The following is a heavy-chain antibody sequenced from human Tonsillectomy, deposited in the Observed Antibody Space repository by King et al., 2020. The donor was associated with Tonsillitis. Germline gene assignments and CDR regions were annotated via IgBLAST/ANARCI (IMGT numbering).Heavy chain of an antibody. CDR3: ARVGYYYGSEALDY. D-gene: IGHD3-10*01. J-gene: IGHJ4*02. CDR2: IYHSGST. CDR1: GYSISSGYY. V-gene: IGHV4-38-2*01. Sequence: QLQESGPGLVKPSETLSLTCAVSGYSISSGYYWGWIRQPPGKGLEWIGSIYHSGSTYYNPSLKSRVTISVDTSKNQFSLKLSSVTAADTAVYYCARVGYYYGSEALDYWGQGTLVTVSS.